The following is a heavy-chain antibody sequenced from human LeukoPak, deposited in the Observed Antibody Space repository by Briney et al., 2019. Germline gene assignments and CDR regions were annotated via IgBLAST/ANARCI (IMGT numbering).Heavy chain of an antibody. Sequence: GGSLRLSCAASGFTFSSYGMHWVRQAPGKGLEWVAIIWYDGSNQYYADSVKGRFTISRDNSKNTLYLQVNSLRAEDTAVYYCARARFDPWGQGTLVTVSS. CDR1: GFTFSSYG. CDR2: IWYDGSNQ. CDR3: ARARFDP. J-gene: IGHJ5*02. V-gene: IGHV3-33*01.